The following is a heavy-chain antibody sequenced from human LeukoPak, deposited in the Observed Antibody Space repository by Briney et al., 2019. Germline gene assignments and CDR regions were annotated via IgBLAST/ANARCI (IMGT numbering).Heavy chain of an antibody. Sequence: PSETLSLTCTVSGGSISSYYWSWIRQPPGKGLEWIGYSYYSGSTNYDPSLKSRVTISVDTSKNQFSLKLSSVTAADTAVYYCARGSLGSSWGWFDPWGQGTLVTVSS. D-gene: IGHD6-13*01. J-gene: IGHJ5*02. CDR1: GGSISSYY. CDR3: ARGSLGSSWGWFDP. CDR2: SYYSGST. V-gene: IGHV4-59*01.